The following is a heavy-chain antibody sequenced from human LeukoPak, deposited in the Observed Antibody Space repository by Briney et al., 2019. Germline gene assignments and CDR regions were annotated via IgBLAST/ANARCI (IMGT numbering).Heavy chain of an antibody. CDR1: GFSLRTSGVG. V-gene: IGHV2-5*01. D-gene: IGHD3-22*01. J-gene: IGHJ4*02. Sequence: QSGPTLVNPTQTLTLTCTFSGFSLRTSGVGVGWIRQPPGNALESLALIYWNDDMRYSPSLKSRLSITKDNTKIQVVLTMNTVDYVDTATPMFPHSTYSYPSGHDYWGQGTLVTVSS. CDR3: PHSTYSYPSGHDY. CDR2: IYWNDDM.